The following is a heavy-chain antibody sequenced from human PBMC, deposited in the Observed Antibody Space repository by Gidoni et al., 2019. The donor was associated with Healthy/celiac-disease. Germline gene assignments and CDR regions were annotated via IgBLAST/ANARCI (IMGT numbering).Heavy chain of an antibody. CDR1: GFPFSSFR. D-gene: IGHD6-13*01. Sequence: EVQLVESGGGLVQPGGSLRLAGEASGFPFSSFRMNVVRQAPGKGLDVVSYISSSSSTIYYADSVKGRFTISRDNAKNSLYLQMNSLRDEDTAVYYCARDRPSSSWSYYYYGMDVWGQGTTVTVSS. CDR2: ISSSSSTI. V-gene: IGHV3-48*02. CDR3: ARDRPSSSWSYYYYGMDV. J-gene: IGHJ6*02.